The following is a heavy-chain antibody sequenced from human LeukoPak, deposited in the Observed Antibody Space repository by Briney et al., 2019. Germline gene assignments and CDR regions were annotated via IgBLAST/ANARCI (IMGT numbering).Heavy chain of an antibody. V-gene: IGHV1-2*02. D-gene: IGHD3-3*01. CDR2: INPNSGGT. J-gene: IGHJ4*02. CDR1: GYTFTGYY. Sequence: ASVKVSCKASGYTFTGYYMHWVRQAPGQGLEWMGWINPNSGGTNYAQKFQGRVTMTRDTSISTAYMELSRLRSDDTAVYYCARGNYDFWSGYLVDFDYWGQGTLVTVSS. CDR3: ARGNYDFWSGYLVDFDY.